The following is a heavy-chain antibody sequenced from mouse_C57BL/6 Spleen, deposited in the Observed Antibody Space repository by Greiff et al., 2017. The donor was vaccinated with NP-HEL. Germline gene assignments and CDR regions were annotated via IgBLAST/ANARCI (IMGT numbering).Heavy chain of an antibody. Sequence: EVQLQQSGPGLVKPSQSLSLTCSVTGYSITSGYYWNWIRQFPGNKLEWMGYISYDGSNNYNPSLKNRISITRDTSKNQFFLKLNSVTTEDTATYYCATTVVAHYAMDYWGQGTSVTVSS. D-gene: IGHD1-1*01. CDR2: ISYDGSN. J-gene: IGHJ4*01. V-gene: IGHV3-6*01. CDR1: GYSITSGYY. CDR3: ATTVVAHYAMDY.